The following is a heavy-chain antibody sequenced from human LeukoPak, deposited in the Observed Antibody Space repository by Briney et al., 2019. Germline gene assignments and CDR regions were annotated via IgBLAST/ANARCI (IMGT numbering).Heavy chain of an antibody. D-gene: IGHD6-19*01. CDR2: IYYSGST. CDR3: ASCSAWLGDAFDI. Sequence: KPSETLSLTCTVSGGSISSSSYYWGWIRQPPGKGLEWIGSIYYSGSTYYNPSLKSRVTISVDTSKNQFSLKLSSVTAADTAVYYCASCSAWLGDAFDIWGQGTMVTVSS. CDR1: GGSISSSSYY. J-gene: IGHJ3*02. V-gene: IGHV4-39*07.